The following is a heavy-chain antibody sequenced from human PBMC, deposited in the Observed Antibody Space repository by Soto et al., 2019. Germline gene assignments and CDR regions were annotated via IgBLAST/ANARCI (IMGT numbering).Heavy chain of an antibody. D-gene: IGHD3-22*01. CDR3: ARSDGGYYDSSGYFNLDY. J-gene: IGHJ4*02. CDR2: IIPIFGTA. Sequence: SVKVPCKASGGTFSSYAISWVRQAPGQGLEWMGGIIPIFGTANYAQKFQGRVTITADKSTSTAYMELSSLRSEDTAVYYCARSDGGYYDSSGYFNLDYWGQGTLVTVSS. V-gene: IGHV1-69*06. CDR1: GGTFSSYA.